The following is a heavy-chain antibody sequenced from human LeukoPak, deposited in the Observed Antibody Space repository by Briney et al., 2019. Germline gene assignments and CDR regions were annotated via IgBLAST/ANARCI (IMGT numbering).Heavy chain of an antibody. CDR3: ARYYFWTGSYFFDY. V-gene: IGHV5-51*01. D-gene: IGHD3/OR15-3a*01. CDR1: GFTFTTHW. CDR2: IFPGDSDT. J-gene: IGHJ4*02. Sequence: GESLKISCKTSGFTFTTHWIAWVRQMPGEGLELMGIIFPGDSDTNYSPSFQGQVTISADKSTYTAYLQWSSLKASDTAMYYCARYYFWTGSYFFDYWGQGTLVTVSS.